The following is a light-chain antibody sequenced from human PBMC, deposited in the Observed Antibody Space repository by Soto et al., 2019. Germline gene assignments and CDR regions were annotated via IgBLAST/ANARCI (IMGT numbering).Light chain of an antibody. Sequence: EIVMTQSPATLSVSPGERATLSCRASQSVASSLAWYKQKSGQAPRHLIFGASTRAPGITARFTGSGSGTEFTLTISSLQPEDSAIYYCQQYNDWPRYTFGQGTKLEIK. CDR2: GAS. CDR3: QQYNDWPRYT. V-gene: IGKV3-15*01. CDR1: QSVASS. J-gene: IGKJ2*01.